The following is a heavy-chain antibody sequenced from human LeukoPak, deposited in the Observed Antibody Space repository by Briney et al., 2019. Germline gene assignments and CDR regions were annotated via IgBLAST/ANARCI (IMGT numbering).Heavy chain of an antibody. CDR3: TVVVGYSYGYKDYYYYGMDV. Sequence: GGSLRLSCAASGFTFSNAWMSWVRQAPGKGLEWVGRIKSKTDGGTTDYAAPVKGRFTISRDDSKDTLYLQMNSLKTEDTAVYYCTVVVGYSYGYKDYYYYGMDVWGQGTTVTVSS. V-gene: IGHV3-15*01. CDR2: IKSKTDGGTT. CDR1: GFTFSNAW. D-gene: IGHD5-18*01. J-gene: IGHJ6*02.